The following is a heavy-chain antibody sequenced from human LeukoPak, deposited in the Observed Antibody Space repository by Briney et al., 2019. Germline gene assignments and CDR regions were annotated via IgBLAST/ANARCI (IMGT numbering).Heavy chain of an antibody. J-gene: IGHJ4*02. CDR3: ARERPPGDSSNWFLEGYFDI. CDR1: GGTFSSYA. Sequence: SVKVSCKASGGTFSSYAITWVRQAPGQGLEWMGRIIPIFGTANYAQKFQGRVTISTDESTSTAYMELSTLRSDDTAVYYCARERPPGDSSNWFLEGYFDIWGQGTLVTVSS. CDR2: IIPIFGTA. D-gene: IGHD6-13*01. V-gene: IGHV1-69*05.